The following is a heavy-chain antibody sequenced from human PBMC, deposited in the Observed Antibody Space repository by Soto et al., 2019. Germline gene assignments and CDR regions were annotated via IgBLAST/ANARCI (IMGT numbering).Heavy chain of an antibody. V-gene: IGHV4-28*03. J-gene: IGHJ4*02. CDR2: IYYSGTT. CDR3: ARDPDY. Sequence: SETLSLTCTVSGYSISSSNWWGWIRQPPGKGLEWIGYIYYSGTTYYNPPLKSRVTISVDTSKNQFSLKLSSVTAADTAVYYCARDPDYWGQGTLVTVSS. CDR1: GYSISSSNW.